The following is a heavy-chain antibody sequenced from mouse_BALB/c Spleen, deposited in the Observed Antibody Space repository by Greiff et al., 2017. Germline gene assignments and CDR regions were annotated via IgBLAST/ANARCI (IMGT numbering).Heavy chain of an antibody. CDR2: INPSTGYT. V-gene: IGHV1-7*01. CDR3: AREDYDYCDY. CDR1: GYTFTSYW. D-gene: IGHD1-1*01. Sequence: VQLQQSGAELAKPGASVKMSCKASGYTFTSYWMHWVKQRPGQGLEWIGYINPSTGYTEYNQKFKDKATLTADKSSSTAYMQLSSLTSEDSAVYYCAREDYDYCDYWGQGTTLTVSS. J-gene: IGHJ2*01.